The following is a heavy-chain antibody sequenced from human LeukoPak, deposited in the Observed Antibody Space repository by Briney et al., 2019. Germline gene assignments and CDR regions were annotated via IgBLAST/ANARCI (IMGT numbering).Heavy chain of an antibody. CDR3: ARASETTVTTRGAFDI. CDR1: GFTFSSYA. D-gene: IGHD4-17*01. J-gene: IGHJ3*02. CDR2: ISYDGSNK. V-gene: IGHV3-30*01. Sequence: GGSLRLSCAASGFTFSSYAKHWVRQAPGKGLEWVAVISYDGSNKYYADSVKGRFTISRENSKNTLYLQMNSLRAEDTAVYYCARASETTVTTRGAFDIWGQGTMVTVSS.